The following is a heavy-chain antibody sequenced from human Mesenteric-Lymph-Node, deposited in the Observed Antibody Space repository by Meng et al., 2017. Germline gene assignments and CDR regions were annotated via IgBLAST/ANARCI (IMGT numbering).Heavy chain of an antibody. CDR1: DYIFTSYG. CDR2: ISGHNGNT. J-gene: IGHJ4*01. CDR3: ARVTMIGYFDY. D-gene: IGHD3-22*01. Sequence: QVQLVQSGAEVKKLGAAVKVSCKASDYIFTSYGLSWVQQAPGQGLEWMGWISGHNGNTKYAQQFQGRVTMATDTSTSTAYMELRSLRADDTAVYYCARVTMIGYFDYWGQGTLVTVSS. V-gene: IGHV1-18*01.